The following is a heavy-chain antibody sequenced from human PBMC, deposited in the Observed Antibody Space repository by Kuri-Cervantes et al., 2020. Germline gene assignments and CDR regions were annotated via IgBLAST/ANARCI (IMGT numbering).Heavy chain of an antibody. CDR2: INPNSGGA. J-gene: IGHJ4*02. CDR1: GYTFTGYY. Sequence: ASVKVSCKASGYTFTGYYMHWVRQAPGQGLEWMGWINPNSGGADYAQKFQGRVTMTRDTSTSTVYMELSSLRSEDTAVYYCARDGYGDYGEWGQGTLVTVSS. D-gene: IGHD4-17*01. CDR3: ARDGYGDYGE. V-gene: IGHV1-2*02.